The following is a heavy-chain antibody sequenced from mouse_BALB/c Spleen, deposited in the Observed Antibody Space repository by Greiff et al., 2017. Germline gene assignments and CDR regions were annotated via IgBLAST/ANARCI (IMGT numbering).Heavy chain of an antibody. Sequence: EVKLVESGGGLVKPGGSLKLSCAASGFTFSSYAMSWVRQTPEKRLEWVASISSGGSTYYPDSVKGRFTISRDNARNILYLQMSSLRSEDTAMYYCARGIYYDYDYWYFDVWGAGTTVTVSS. CDR3: ARGIYYDYDYWYFDV. V-gene: IGHV5-6-5*01. J-gene: IGHJ1*01. D-gene: IGHD2-4*01. CDR1: GFTFSSYA. CDR2: ISSGGST.